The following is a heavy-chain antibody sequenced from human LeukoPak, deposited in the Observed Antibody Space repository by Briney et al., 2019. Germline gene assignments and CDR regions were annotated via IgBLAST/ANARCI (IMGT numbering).Heavy chain of an antibody. J-gene: IGHJ3*02. D-gene: IGHD3-22*01. V-gene: IGHV4-61*01. Sequence: SETLFLTCTVSGGSISSSSYYWGWIRQPPGKGLEWIGYIYYSGSTTYNPSLKSRVTISVDTSKNEFSLKLSSVTAADTAVYYCAREVRYYDSSGYFTKSDAFDIWGQGTMVTVSS. CDR2: IYYSGST. CDR1: GGSISSSSYY. CDR3: AREVRYYDSSGYFTKSDAFDI.